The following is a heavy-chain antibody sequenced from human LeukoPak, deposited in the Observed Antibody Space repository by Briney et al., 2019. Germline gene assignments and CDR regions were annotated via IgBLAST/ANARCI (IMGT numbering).Heavy chain of an antibody. D-gene: IGHD6-13*01. CDR2: IHYSGNT. Sequence: SETLSLTCTVSGGSISTYYWSWIRQPPGMGLEWIGYIHYSGNTTHNPSLKSRVTISVDTSKNQFSLKLSSVTAADTAVYYCASAHTSTWYAGGAFDTWGQGTMVAVSS. V-gene: IGHV4-59*08. J-gene: IGHJ3*02. CDR3: ASAHTSTWYAGGAFDT. CDR1: GGSISTYY.